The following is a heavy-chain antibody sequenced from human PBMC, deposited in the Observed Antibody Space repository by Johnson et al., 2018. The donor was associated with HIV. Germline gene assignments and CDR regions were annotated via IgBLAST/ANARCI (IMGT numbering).Heavy chain of an antibody. Sequence: VQLVESGGGLVQPGRSLRLSCAASGFTFDDYAMHWVRQAPGKGLEWVSGISWNSGSIGYADSVKGRFTISRDNAKNSLYLQMNSLSAEDTALYYCARELGIQSFDLWGQGTMVTVSS. D-gene: IGHD7-27*01. CDR3: ARELGIQSFDL. CDR2: ISWNSGSI. V-gene: IGHV3-9*01. CDR1: GFTFDDYA. J-gene: IGHJ3*01.